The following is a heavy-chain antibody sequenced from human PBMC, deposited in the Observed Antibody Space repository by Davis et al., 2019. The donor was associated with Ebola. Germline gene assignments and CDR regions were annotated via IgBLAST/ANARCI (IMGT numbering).Heavy chain of an antibody. V-gene: IGHV3-21*01. D-gene: IGHD4-17*01. CDR2: ISSSSSYI. CDR1: GFTFSSYS. Sequence: GGSLRLSCAASGFTFSSYSMNWVRQAPGHFLHSVSSISSSSSYIYYADSVKGRFTISRDNAKNSLYLQMNSLRAEDTAVYYCARDRWNGDYLFDYWGQGTLVTVSS. J-gene: IGHJ4*02. CDR3: ARDRWNGDYLFDY.